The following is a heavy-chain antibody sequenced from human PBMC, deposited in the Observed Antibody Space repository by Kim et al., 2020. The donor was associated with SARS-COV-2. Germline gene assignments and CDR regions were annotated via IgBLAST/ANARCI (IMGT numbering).Heavy chain of an antibody. CDR1: GFTFSSYA. CDR2: ISGSGGST. J-gene: IGHJ4*02. CDR3: AKAHVWQWLEAGGTDY. V-gene: IGHV3-23*01. D-gene: IGHD6-19*01. Sequence: GGSLRLSCAASGFTFSSYAMSWVRQAPGKGLEWVSAISGSGGSTYYADSVKGRFTISRDNSKNTLYLQMNSLRAEDTAVYYCAKAHVWQWLEAGGTDYWGQGTLVTVSS.